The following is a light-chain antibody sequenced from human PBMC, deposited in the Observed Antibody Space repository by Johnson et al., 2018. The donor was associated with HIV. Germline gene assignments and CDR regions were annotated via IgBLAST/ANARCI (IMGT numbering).Light chain of an antibody. J-gene: IGLJ1*01. CDR3: GTWDSSLSAGV. V-gene: IGLV1-51*01. Sequence: QSVLTQPPSVSAAPGQKVTISCSGSSSNIGNNYVSWYQQLPGTAPKLLIYDNNKRPSGIPDRFSGSKFGTSATLGITGLQHGAEADYYCGTWDSSLSAGVFGTGTKVTV. CDR1: SSNIGNNY. CDR2: DNN.